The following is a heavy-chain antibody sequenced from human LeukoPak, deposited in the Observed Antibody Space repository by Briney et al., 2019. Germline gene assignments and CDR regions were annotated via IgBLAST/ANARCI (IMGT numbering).Heavy chain of an antibody. CDR3: ARGYRIRAIFGVVTRPSDY. Sequence: ASVKVSCKASGYTFTSYYMHWVRQAPGQGLEWMGIINPSGGSTSYAQKFQGRVTMTRDTSTSTVYMELSSLRSEDTAVYYCARGYRIRAIFGVVTRPSDYWGQGTLVTVSS. CDR2: INPSGGST. V-gene: IGHV1-46*01. J-gene: IGHJ4*02. CDR1: GYTFTSYY. D-gene: IGHD3-3*01.